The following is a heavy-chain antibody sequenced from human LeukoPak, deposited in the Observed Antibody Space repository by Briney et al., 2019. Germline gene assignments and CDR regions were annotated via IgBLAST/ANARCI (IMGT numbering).Heavy chain of an antibody. CDR3: ASTITMVRGVSIPLGY. J-gene: IGHJ4*02. CDR1: GFTFSSYS. D-gene: IGHD3-10*01. V-gene: IGHV3-48*04. Sequence: GGSLRLSCAASGFTFSSYSMNWVRQAPGKGLEWVSYISSSSSTIYYADSVKGRFTISRDNAKNSLYLQMNSLRAEDTAVYYCASTITMVRGVSIPLGYWGQGTLVTVSS. CDR2: ISSSSSTI.